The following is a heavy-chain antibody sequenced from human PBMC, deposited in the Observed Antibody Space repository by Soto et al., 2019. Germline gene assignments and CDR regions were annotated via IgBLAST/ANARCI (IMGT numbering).Heavy chain of an antibody. V-gene: IGHV1-58*02. CDR1: GFTFTSSA. CDR3: AAWYSSSWGHFDY. D-gene: IGHD6-13*01. Sequence: SVKVSCKASGFTFTSSAMQWVRQARGQRLEGIGWIVVGSGNTNYAQKFQERVTITRDMSTSTAYMELSSLRSEDTAVYYCAAWYSSSWGHFDYWGQGTLVTVSS. J-gene: IGHJ4*02. CDR2: IVVGSGNT.